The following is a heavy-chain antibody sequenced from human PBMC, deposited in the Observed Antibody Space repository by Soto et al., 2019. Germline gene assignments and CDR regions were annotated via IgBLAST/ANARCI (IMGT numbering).Heavy chain of an antibody. CDR2: IIPIFGTA. V-gene: IGHV1-69*13. J-gene: IGHJ5*02. CDR1: GGTFSSYA. Sequence: SVKVSCKASGGTFSSYAIIWVRQAPGQGLEWMGGIIPIFGTANYAQKFQGRVTITADESTSTAYMELSSLRSEDTAVYYCAREGQHLFRFDPWGQGTLLTVSS. CDR3: AREGQHLFRFDP. D-gene: IGHD6-13*01.